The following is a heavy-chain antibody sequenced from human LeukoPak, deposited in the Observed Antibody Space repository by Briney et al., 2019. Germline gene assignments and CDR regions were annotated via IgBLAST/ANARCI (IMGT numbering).Heavy chain of an antibody. Sequence: GGSLRLSCAASGITFSSYAMHWVRQAPGKGLEWVAVISYDGSNKYYADSVKGRFTISRDNSKNTLYLQMDSLRAEDTAVYYCARDRAWNYFDYWGQGTLVTVSS. J-gene: IGHJ4*02. V-gene: IGHV3-30-3*01. CDR1: GITFSSYA. CDR2: ISYDGSNK. D-gene: IGHD3-3*01. CDR3: ARDRAWNYFDY.